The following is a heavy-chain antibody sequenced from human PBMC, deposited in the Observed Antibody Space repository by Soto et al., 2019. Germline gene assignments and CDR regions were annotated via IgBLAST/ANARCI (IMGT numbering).Heavy chain of an antibody. V-gene: IGHV3-7*01. J-gene: IGHJ3*02. CDR1: GFTFSNYW. CDR2: IKRDGSGG. Sequence: QLVESGGGLVQPGESLRLSCGASGFTFSNYWMTWVRQAPGKGLEWVANIKRDGSGGSYLDSVRGRFTVSRDNARISLDLQMISLRAEDTALYYCARDVSPGSSGWYFDAFDIWGQGTMVTVSS. D-gene: IGHD6-13*01. CDR3: ARDVSPGSSGWYFDAFDI.